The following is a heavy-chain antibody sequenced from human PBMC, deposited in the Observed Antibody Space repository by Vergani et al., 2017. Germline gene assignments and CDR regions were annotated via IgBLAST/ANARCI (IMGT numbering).Heavy chain of an antibody. Sequence: QMQLQESGPGLVKASETLSLTCTVSGDSIISRSYCWGWIRQPPGKGLVWIGSIYNSGNGDSSSSLKSRVTISADTSKNQFSLRLTSVTAADTAVYYGASGKYYSDSTSHFRGRYFDVWGRGTLVTVPS. J-gene: IGHJ2*01. D-gene: IGHD3-16*01. CDR1: GDSIISRSYC. V-gene: IGHV4-39*01. CDR2: IYNSGNG. CDR3: ASGKYYSDSTSHFRGRYFDV.